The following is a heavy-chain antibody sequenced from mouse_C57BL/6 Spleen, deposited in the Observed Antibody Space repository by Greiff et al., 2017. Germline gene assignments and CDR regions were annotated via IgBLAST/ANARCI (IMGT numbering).Heavy chain of an antibody. D-gene: IGHD1-1*01. CDR3: TRRYYYYGSRDPHFDY. CDR2: ILPGSGST. J-gene: IGHJ2*01. V-gene: IGHV1-9*01. Sequence: VQLQQSGAELMKPGASVKLSCKATGYTFTGYWIEWVKQRPGHGLEWIGEILPGSGSTNYNEKFKGKATFTADTSSNTAYMQLSSLTTEDSAIYDCTRRYYYYGSRDPHFDYWGQGTTLTVSS. CDR1: GYTFTGYW.